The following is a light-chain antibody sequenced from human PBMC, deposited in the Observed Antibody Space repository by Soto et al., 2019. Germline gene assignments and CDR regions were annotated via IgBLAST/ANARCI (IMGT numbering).Light chain of an antibody. J-gene: IGKJ4*01. CDR3: QESNRIPLN. V-gene: IGKV4-1*01. CDR1: RSVLYSSNNKNY. Sequence: DIVMTQSPASLAVTLGEMATINCNCSRSVLYSSNNKNYLTWYXXKXGQPPKLLIYWASTRESGVPDRFSSSDSGTHLTLTMSSLQAEDVAVYYCQESNRIPLNFGGATKVETK. CDR2: WAS.